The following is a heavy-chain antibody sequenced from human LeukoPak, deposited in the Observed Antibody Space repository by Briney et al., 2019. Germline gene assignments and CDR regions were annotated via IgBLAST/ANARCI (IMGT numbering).Heavy chain of an antibody. CDR3: AREHSSSWYGYFDL. J-gene: IGHJ2*01. CDR1: GYSFTSYW. D-gene: IGHD6-13*01. CDR2: IYPGDSDT. V-gene: IGHV5-51*01. Sequence: GESLKISCKGSGYSFTSYWIGWVRQMPGKGLEWMGIIYPGDSDTRYSPSFQGQVTISADKSISTACLQWNSLKASDTGMYYCAREHSSSWYGYFDLWGRGTLVTVSS.